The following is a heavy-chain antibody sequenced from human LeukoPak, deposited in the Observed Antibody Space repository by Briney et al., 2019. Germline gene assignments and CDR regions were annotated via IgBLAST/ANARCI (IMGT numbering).Heavy chain of an antibody. CDR1: GYTFTSYG. V-gene: IGHV1-18*01. D-gene: IGHD6-19*01. J-gene: IGHJ6*03. CDR2: ISAYNGNT. CDR3: ARGIDSSGWYYYYYYYMDV. Sequence: ASVKVSCKASGYTFTSYGISWVRQAPGQGLEWMGWISAYNGNTNYAQKLQGRVTMTTDTSTSTAYMELRSLRSDDTAVYYCARGIDSSGWYYYYYYYMDVWGKGTTVTVSS.